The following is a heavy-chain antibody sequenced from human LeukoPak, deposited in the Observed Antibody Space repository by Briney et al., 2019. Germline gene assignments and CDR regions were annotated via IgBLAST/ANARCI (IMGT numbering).Heavy chain of an antibody. V-gene: IGHV5-51*01. D-gene: IGHD5-24*01. Sequence: GESLKISCKGSGYSFTSYWIGWVRQMPGKGLEWMGIIYPGDSDTRYSPSFQGQVTISADKSISTAYLQWSSLKASDTAMYYCARQCLKMATIPDYYYYYMDVWGKGTTVTVSS. CDR1: GYSFTSYW. CDR2: IYPGDSDT. J-gene: IGHJ6*03. CDR3: ARQCLKMATIPDYYYYYMDV.